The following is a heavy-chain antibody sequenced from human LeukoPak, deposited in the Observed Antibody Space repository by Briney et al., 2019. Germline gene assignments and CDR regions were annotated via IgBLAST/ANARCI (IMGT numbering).Heavy chain of an antibody. CDR2: IYTSGST. D-gene: IGHD6-19*01. Sequence: PSETLSLTCTVSGGSISSGSYYWSWIRQPAGKGLEWIGHIYTSGSTNYNPSLKSRVTMSVDTSKNQFSLKLSSVTAADTAVYYCARGGEGIAVAGTYYYYYMDVWGKGTTVTVSS. CDR1: GGSISSGSYY. CDR3: ARGGEGIAVAGTYYYYYMDV. V-gene: IGHV4-61*09. J-gene: IGHJ6*03.